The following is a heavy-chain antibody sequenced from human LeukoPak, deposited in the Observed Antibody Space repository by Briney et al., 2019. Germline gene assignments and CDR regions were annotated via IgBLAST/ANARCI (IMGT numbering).Heavy chain of an antibody. Sequence: GGSLRLSCAASGFTLSSNYMSWVRQAPGKGLEGVSVIYSDGRIHSADSVKGRFTISRDDSKNTLSLQMNSLRAEDTAVYYCARESGYSYGLAGFFDYWGQGTLVTVSS. CDR1: GFTLSSNY. D-gene: IGHD5-18*01. CDR3: ARESGYSYGLAGFFDY. V-gene: IGHV3-53*01. J-gene: IGHJ4*02. CDR2: IYSDGRI.